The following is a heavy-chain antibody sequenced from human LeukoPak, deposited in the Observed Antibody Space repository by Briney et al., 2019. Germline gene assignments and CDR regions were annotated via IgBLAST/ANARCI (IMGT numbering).Heavy chain of an antibody. CDR2: ISAYNGNT. Sequence: ASVKVSCKSSGYPFTNYGISWVRQAPGQGLEWMGWISAYNGNTNYAQKIQGRVTMTTDTSTNTAYMELRSLRSDDTAVYYCARDPPHLCSTTSCFGVYWGQGTLVTVSS. CDR1: GYPFTNYG. CDR3: ARDPPHLCSTTSCFGVY. V-gene: IGHV1-18*01. J-gene: IGHJ4*02. D-gene: IGHD2-2*01.